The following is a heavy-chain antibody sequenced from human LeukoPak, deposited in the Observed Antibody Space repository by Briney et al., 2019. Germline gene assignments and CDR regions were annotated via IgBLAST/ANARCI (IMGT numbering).Heavy chain of an antibody. CDR2: ISSSGSTI. CDR3: AKRYSNFDYSYYYMDV. J-gene: IGHJ6*03. V-gene: IGHV3-48*03. CDR1: GFTFSSYE. Sequence: PGGSLRLSCAASGFTFSSYEMNWVRQAPGKGLEWVSYISSSGSTIYYADSVKGRFTISRDNAKNSLYLQMNSLRAEDTAVYYCAKRYSNFDYSYYYMDVWGKGTTVTVSS. D-gene: IGHD4-11*01.